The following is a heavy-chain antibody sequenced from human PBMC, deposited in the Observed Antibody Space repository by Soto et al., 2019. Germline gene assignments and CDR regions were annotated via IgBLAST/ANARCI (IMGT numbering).Heavy chain of an antibody. CDR2: ISAYNGNT. D-gene: IGHD2-15*01. Sequence: ASVKVSCKASGYTFTSYGISWVRQAPGQGLEWMGWISAYNGNTNYAQKLQGRVAMTTDTSTSTAYMELRSLRSDDTAVYYCARDKVVAFEDYYYYYGMDVWGQGTTVTVYS. V-gene: IGHV1-18*01. J-gene: IGHJ6*02. CDR3: ARDKVVAFEDYYYYYGMDV. CDR1: GYTFTSYG.